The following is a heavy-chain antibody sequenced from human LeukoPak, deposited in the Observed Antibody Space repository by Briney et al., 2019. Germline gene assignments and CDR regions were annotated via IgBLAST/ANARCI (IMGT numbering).Heavy chain of an antibody. V-gene: IGHV3-23*01. J-gene: IGHJ6*03. CDR3: AKDSKIVGPTFRSYHYMDV. D-gene: IGHD1-26*01. CDR2: ISGSGGST. CDR1: GLTFSSYG. Sequence: GGSLRLSCAASGLTFSSYGMSWVRQAPGKGLEWVSAISGSGGSTYYADSVKGRFTISRDNSKKTLYLQMNSLRAEDTAVYYCAKDSKIVGPTFRSYHYMDVWGKGTTVTVSS.